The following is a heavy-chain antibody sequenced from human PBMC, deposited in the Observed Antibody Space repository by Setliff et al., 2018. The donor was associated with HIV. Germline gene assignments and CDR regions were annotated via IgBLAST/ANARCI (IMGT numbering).Heavy chain of an antibody. CDR3: AREVPGFDAFDI. D-gene: IGHD6-19*01. CDR1: GYSFTGYY. Sequence: ASVKVSCKASGYSFTGYYLDWVRQAPGQGLEWMGRINPNNGGTNYAQNFQGRVTMTRDTSISTAYMEVTRLRSDDAAVYLCAREVPGFDAFDIWGPGTMVTVSS. J-gene: IGHJ3*02. CDR2: INPNNGGT. V-gene: IGHV1-2*06.